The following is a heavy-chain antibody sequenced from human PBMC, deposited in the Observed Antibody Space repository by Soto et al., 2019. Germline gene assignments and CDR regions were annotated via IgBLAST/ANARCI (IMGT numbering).Heavy chain of an antibody. J-gene: IGHJ5*02. CDR1: GDSVSSHTAS. CDR3: AKGDNLGPKTGYAFDP. D-gene: IGHD5-12*01. CDR2: TYFRSKWYN. V-gene: IGHV6-1*01. Sequence: SQTLSLTCAISGDSVSSHTASSHWIRQSPSRRLEWLGRTYFRSKWYNDYAVSVKSRIIINPDTSNNQFSLQLNSVTPEDTAVYFCAKGDNLGPKTGYAFDPWGQGIMVTVSS.